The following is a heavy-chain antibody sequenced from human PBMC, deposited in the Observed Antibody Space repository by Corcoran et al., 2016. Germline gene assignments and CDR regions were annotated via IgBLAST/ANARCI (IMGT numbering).Heavy chain of an antibody. CDR1: GFTFSSYG. D-gene: IGHD3-9*01. J-gene: IGHJ4*02. CDR2: ISYDGSNK. V-gene: IGHV3-30*18. Sequence: QVQLVESGGGVVQPGRSLRLSCAASGFTFSSYGMHWVRQAPGKGLEWVAVISYDGSNKYYADAVKGRFTISRDNSKNTLYLQMNSLRAEYTAVYYCAKARYDILAGPADYWGQGTLVTVSS. CDR3: AKARYDILAGPADY.